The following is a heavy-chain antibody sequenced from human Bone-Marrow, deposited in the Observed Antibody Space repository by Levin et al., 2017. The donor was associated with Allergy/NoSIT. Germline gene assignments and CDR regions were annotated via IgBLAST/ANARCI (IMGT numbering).Heavy chain of an antibody. CDR1: GGSISSYY. CDR3: ARHLPSTFRYCSGGSCYSFGGEFDY. J-gene: IGHJ4*02. D-gene: IGHD2-15*01. Sequence: GSLRLSCTVSGGSISSYYWSWIRQPPGKGLEWIGYIYYSGSTNYNPSLKSRVTISVDTSKNQFSLKLSSVTAADTAVYYCARHLPSTFRYCSGGSCYSFGGEFDYWGQGTLVTVSS. CDR2: IYYSGST. V-gene: IGHV4-59*08.